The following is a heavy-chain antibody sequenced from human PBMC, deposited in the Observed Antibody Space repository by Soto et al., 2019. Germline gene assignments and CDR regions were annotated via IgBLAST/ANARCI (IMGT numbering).Heavy chain of an antibody. J-gene: IGHJ4*02. CDR3: AKADGQQWLLPHLDN. Sequence: EVQLLESGGGVVQPGGSLRLSCVASGFNFKKFAMAWVRQAAGAGLEWVSGLSCCGGSASYADSVKGRFSIARADSKNTVSLQLNSLRVEDTAQYYCAKADGQQWLLPHLDNWGQGTMVTVS. D-gene: IGHD6-19*01. V-gene: IGHV3-23*01. CDR1: GFNFKKFA. CDR2: LSCCGGSA.